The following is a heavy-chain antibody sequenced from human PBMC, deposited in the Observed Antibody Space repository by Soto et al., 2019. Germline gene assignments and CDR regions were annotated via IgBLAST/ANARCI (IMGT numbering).Heavy chain of an antibody. D-gene: IGHD2-2*01. J-gene: IGHJ4*02. V-gene: IGHV4-4*07. CDR2: MYTSGIT. CDR3: ARDDKGVSAAMLY. CDR1: GDSVSGYY. Sequence: AETLSLACTVSGDSVSGYYWYWIRQPAGKGLEWIGRMYTSGITNYSPSLKSRVTMSVDTSKNQFSLKLTSVTAADTAVYYCARDDKGVSAAMLYWGQGTLVTVSS.